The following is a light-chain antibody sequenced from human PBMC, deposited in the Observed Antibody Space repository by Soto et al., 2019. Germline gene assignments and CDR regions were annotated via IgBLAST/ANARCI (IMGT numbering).Light chain of an antibody. CDR1: QGIRTY. Sequence: DFQLTQSPSFLSASVGDRVTITCRASQGIRTYLAWYQQKPGKAPNLLVYAASTLQSGVPSRFSGSGSGTEFTLTISSLQPEDFASYYCQQLNSYPLTFGGGTKVEI. J-gene: IGKJ4*01. V-gene: IGKV1-9*01. CDR2: AAS. CDR3: QQLNSYPLT.